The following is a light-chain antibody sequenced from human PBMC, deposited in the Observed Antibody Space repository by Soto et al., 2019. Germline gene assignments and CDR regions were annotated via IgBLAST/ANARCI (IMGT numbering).Light chain of an antibody. CDR3: QSYDSSLSGWV. V-gene: IGLV1-40*01. CDR2: GNN. J-gene: IGLJ3*02. Sequence: QSVLTQPPSVSGAPGQKVTISCTRSSSNIGAAYDVHWYQHLPGTAPKLLISGNNNRPSGVPDRFSGSKSGTSASLAITGLQAEDEADYYCQSYDSSLSGWVFGGETKLTVL. CDR1: SSNIGAAYD.